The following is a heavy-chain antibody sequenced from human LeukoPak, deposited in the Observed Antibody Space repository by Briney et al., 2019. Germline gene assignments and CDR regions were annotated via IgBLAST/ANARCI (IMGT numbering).Heavy chain of an antibody. CDR3: ARDESAGGTHFVY. D-gene: IGHD6-13*01. CDR1: VYTFTRYG. Sequence: ACVKVSRMASVYTFTRYGISCVPHAPGQGLECMGWISAYSGDTQYAQKSQGRVTVTRDISTRTVYMELRSVRSDDKAFFISARDESAGGTHFVYWGQGDLCTVSS. J-gene: IGHJ4*02. V-gene: IGHV1-18*01. CDR2: ISAYSGDT.